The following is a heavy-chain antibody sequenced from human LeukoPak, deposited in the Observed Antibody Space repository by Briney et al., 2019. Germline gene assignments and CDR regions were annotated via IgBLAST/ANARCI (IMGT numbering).Heavy chain of an antibody. CDR2: IYSGGST. D-gene: IGHD1-26*01. V-gene: IGHV3-53*01. CDR3: AREMVGGGGFDY. Sequence: GGSLRLSCAASGFTVSSNYMSWVRQAPGKGLERVSVIYSGGSTYYADSVKGRFTISRDNSKNTLYLQMNSLRAEDTAVYYCAREMVGGGGFDYWGQGTLVTVSS. CDR1: GFTVSSNY. J-gene: IGHJ4*02.